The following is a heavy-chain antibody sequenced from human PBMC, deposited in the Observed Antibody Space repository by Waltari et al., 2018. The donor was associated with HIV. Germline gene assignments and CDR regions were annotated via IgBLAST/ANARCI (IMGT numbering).Heavy chain of an antibody. CDR3: ARIGAATGNVHAFDL. D-gene: IGHD1-1*01. V-gene: IGHV3-53*02. CDR1: GIGGSEYY. CDR2: LYGVDGT. J-gene: IGHJ3*01. Sequence: EVQLVETGGGVIQPGGTLRRAWAVSGIGGSEYYMLLILQAPGKGLEWVSILYGVDGTYYADSVKGRFTISRDNSKSTVFLQMNSLRVEDTAMYFCARIGAATGNVHAFDLWGLGTMVNVFS.